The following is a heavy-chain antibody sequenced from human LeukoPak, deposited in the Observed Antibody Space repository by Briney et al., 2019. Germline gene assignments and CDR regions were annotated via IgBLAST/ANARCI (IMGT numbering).Heavy chain of an antibody. J-gene: IGHJ6*03. V-gene: IGHV4-59*01. CDR3: AREVRRLGSGSYYSGRDYYYYYMDV. CDR2: IYYSGST. CDR1: GGSISSYY. Sequence: SETLSLTCTVSGGSISSYYWSWIRQPPGKGLEWIGYIYYSGSTNYNPSLKSRVTISVDTSKNQFSLKLSSVTTADTAVYYCAREVRRLGSGSYYSGRDYYYYYMDVWGKGTTVTVSS. D-gene: IGHD3-10*01.